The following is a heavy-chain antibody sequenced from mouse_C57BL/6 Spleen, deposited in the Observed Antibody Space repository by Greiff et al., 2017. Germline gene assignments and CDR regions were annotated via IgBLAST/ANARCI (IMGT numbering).Heavy chain of an antibody. CDR3: ARTATRVESYYALDY. CDR2: INPNYGTT. CDR1: GYSFTNYN. J-gene: IGHJ4*01. V-gene: IGHV1-39*01. D-gene: IGHD1-1*01. Sequence: VQLQQSGPALVKPGASVKISCKASGYSFTNYNMHWVKQSPGKSLEWIGVINPNYGTTSYNEKFKGKATMTVDQSSSTAYMQLNSLTSEDSAVYYCARTATRVESYYALDYWGQGTTVTVAS.